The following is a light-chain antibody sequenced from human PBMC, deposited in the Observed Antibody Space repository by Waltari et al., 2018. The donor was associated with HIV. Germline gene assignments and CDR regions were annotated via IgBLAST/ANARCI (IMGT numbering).Light chain of an antibody. CDR1: QDITNF. Sequence: DIQMTQSPLSLSASVGDRITITCRASQDITNFLACFQQKPVKAPKSLIYAASSLQSGAPPRFSGSGSGTDFTLTISDLQPEDFATYYCQQYNTYPITFGQGTRLDIQ. V-gene: IGKV1-16*01. CDR2: AAS. CDR3: QQYNTYPIT. J-gene: IGKJ5*01.